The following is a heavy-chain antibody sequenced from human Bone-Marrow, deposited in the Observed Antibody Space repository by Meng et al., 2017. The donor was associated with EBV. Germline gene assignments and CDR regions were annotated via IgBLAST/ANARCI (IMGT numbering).Heavy chain of an antibody. CDR2: FLPILGAP. V-gene: IGHV1-69*01. J-gene: IGHJ4*02. CDR1: GGAFRRSD. Sequence: QVQVVESGPGVKEPGSSVKVSCKASGGAFRRSDISWVRQAPGQGLEWMGGFLPILGAPNYAETFQDRVTITADESTSTAYMELSSLRPDDTAVYYCARESGRGYTPDYWGQGTLVTVSS. CDR3: ARESGRGYTPDY. D-gene: IGHD3-10*01.